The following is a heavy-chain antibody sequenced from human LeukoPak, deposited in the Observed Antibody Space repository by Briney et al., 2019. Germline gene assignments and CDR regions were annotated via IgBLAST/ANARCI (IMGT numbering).Heavy chain of an antibody. V-gene: IGHV3-74*01. CDR1: GFTFSSYW. D-gene: IGHD3-16*01. CDR2: INSDGSST. Sequence: GGSLRLSCAASGFTFSSYWMHWVRQAPGKGLVWVSRINSDGSSTSYADSVKGRFTISRDNSKNTLYLQMNSLRAEDTAVYYCARDGGRYYYYYMDVWGKGTTVTVSS. CDR3: ARDGGRYYYYYMDV. J-gene: IGHJ6*03.